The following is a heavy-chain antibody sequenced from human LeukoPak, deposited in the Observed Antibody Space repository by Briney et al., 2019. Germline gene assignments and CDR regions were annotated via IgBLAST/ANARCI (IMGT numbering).Heavy chain of an antibody. CDR2: INPNSGGT. CDR1: GYTFTGYY. J-gene: IGHJ4*02. D-gene: IGHD3-9*01. Sequence: ASVKVSCKASGYTFTGYYMHWVRQAPGQGLEWMGWINPNSGGTNYAQKFQGRVTMTRDTSISTAYMELSRLRSDDTAVYYCARVGSDFDWLPDDPYFDYWGQGTLVTVSS. V-gene: IGHV1-2*02. CDR3: ARVGSDFDWLPDDPYFDY.